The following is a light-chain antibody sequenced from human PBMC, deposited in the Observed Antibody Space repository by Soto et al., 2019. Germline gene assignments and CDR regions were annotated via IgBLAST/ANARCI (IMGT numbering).Light chain of an antibody. CDR3: QQFDAYART. J-gene: IGKJ1*01. CDR2: KSS. V-gene: IGKV1-5*03. Sequence: DIELTQSPSTLSSSVGDRATISCRASQRVTGLDLYQQKPGHRPALLIYKSSASNSGVRWRFSGSVSGTEFTLSISRLKHDDFANCYCQQFDAYARTFGQGTKVEIK. CDR1: QRVTG.